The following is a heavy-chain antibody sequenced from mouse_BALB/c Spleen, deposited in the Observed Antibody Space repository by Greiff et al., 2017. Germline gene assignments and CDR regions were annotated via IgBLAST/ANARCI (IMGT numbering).Heavy chain of an antibody. J-gene: IGHJ4*01. CDR1: GYTFTSYW. D-gene: IGHD2-14*01. Sequence: VQLQQSGAELARPGASVKLSCKASGYTFTSYWMQWVKQRPGQGLEWIGAIYPGDGDTRYTQKFKGKATLTADKSSSTAYMQLSSLASEDSAVYYCARDWLGYGAGDYWGQGTSVTVSS. CDR2: IYPGDGDT. CDR3: ARDWLGYGAGDY. V-gene: IGHV1-87*01.